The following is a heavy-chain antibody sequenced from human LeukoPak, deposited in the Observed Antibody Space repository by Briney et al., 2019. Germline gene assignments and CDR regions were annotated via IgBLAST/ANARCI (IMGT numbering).Heavy chain of an antibody. Sequence: GASVKVSCKASGYTFTSYYMHWVRQAPGQGLEWMGIINPSGGSTSYAQKFQGRVTMTRDTSTSTVYMELSSLRSEDTAVYYCARDGGYDYFTPAVGDYYYCMDVRGKGTTVTISS. CDR3: ARDGGYDYFTPAVGDYYYCMDV. CDR2: INPSGGST. D-gene: IGHD5-12*01. CDR1: GYTFTSYY. V-gene: IGHV1-46*01. J-gene: IGHJ6*03.